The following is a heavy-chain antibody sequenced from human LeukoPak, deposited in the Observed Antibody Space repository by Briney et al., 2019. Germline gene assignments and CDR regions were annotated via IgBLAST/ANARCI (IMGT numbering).Heavy chain of an antibody. CDR3: ARSSYSSYYYYMDV. V-gene: IGHV4-30-2*02. J-gene: IGHJ6*03. D-gene: IGHD6-19*01. CDR2: IYHSGST. CDR1: GGSISSGGYY. Sequence: TLSLTCTVSGGSISSGGYYWSWIRQPPGKGLEWIGYIYHSGSTYYNPSLKSRVTISVDTSKNQFSLKLSSVTAADTAVYYCARSSYSSYYYYMDVWGKGTTVTVSS.